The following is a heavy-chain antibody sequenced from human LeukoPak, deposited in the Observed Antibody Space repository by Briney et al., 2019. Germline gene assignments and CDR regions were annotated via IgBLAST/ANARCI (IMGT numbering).Heavy chain of an antibody. CDR2: ISYDGSNK. J-gene: IGHJ4*02. CDR1: GFTFSSYA. V-gene: IGHV3-30-3*01. CDR3: NQLRYDY. Sequence: GGSLRLSCAASGFTFSSYAMHWVRQAPGKGLEWVAVISYDGSNKYYADSVKGRFTISRDNSKNTLYLQMNSLRAEDTAVYYCNQLRYDYWGQGTLVTVSS. D-gene: IGHD1-14*01.